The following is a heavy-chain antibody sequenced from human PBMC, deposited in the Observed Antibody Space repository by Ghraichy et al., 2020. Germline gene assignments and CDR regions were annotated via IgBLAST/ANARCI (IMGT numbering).Heavy chain of an antibody. Sequence: GGSLRLSCAASGFTFSNYYMYWVRQVPGSGLVWVSTINTDGSSTGYAESVKGRFTISRDNAKNTLYLQMNSLRAGDTAIYYCVAYNWYNPDHWGQGTLVTVSS. D-gene: IGHD1/OR15-1a*01. J-gene: IGHJ4*02. V-gene: IGHV3-74*01. CDR2: INTDGSST. CDR1: GFTFSNYY. CDR3: VAYNWYNPDH.